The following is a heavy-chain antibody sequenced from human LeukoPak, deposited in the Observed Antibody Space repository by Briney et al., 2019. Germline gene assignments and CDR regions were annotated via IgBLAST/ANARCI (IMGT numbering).Heavy chain of an antibody. V-gene: IGHV1-2*06. J-gene: IGHJ4*02. CDR1: GYTFTGYY. D-gene: IGHD3-3*01. CDR2: INPNSGGT. CDR3: ARGDSYYDFWSGYYY. Sequence: ASVKASCKASGYTFTGYYMHWVRQAPGQGLEWMGRINPNSGGTNYAQKFQGRVTMTRDTSISTAYMELSRLRSDDTAVYYCARGDSYYDFWSGYYYWGQGTLVTVSS.